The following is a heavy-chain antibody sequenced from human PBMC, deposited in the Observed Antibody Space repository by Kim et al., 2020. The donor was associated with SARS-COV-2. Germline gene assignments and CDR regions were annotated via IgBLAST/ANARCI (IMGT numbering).Heavy chain of an antibody. J-gene: IGHJ4*02. V-gene: IGHV3-30*18. CDR2: ISYDGSNK. D-gene: IGHD3-10*01. CDR3: AKDLYYYGSGSPYYFDY. Sequence: GGSLRLSCAASGFTFSSYGMHWVRQAPGKGLEWVAVISYDGSNKYYADSVKGRFTISRDNSKNTLYLQMNSLRAEDTAVYYCAKDLYYYGSGSPYYFDYWGQRTLVTVST. CDR1: GFTFSSYG.